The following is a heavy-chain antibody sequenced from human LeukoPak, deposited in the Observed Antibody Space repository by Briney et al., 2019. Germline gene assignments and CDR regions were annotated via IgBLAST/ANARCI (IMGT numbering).Heavy chain of an antibody. D-gene: IGHD3-10*01. CDR1: GGSISSSSYY. CDR3: ARMPSITRGYFDY. V-gene: IGHV4-39*01. J-gene: IGHJ4*02. CDR2: IYYSGST. Sequence: KPSETLSLTCTVSGGSISSSSYYWGWIRQPPGKGLEWIGSIYYSGSTYYNPSLKSRVTISVDTSENQFSLKLSSVTAADTAVYYCARMPSITRGYFDYWGQGTLVTVSS.